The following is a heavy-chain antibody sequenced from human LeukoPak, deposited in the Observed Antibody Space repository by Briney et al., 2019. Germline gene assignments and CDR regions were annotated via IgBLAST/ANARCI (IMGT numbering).Heavy chain of an antibody. J-gene: IGHJ4*02. CDR2: VYNSGST. V-gene: IGHV4-59*01. CDR1: GGSISSYY. CDR3: ARETPHFDY. Sequence: SETLSLTCTVSGGSISSYYWSWIRQPPGKGLEWIGYVYNSGSTNYNPSLKSRVTISRDTSKSQFSLKLRYVTAADTAVYYCARETPHFDYWGQGTLVTVSS.